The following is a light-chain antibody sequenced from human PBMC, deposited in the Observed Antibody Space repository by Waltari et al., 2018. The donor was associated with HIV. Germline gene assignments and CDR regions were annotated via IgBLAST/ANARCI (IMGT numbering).Light chain of an antibody. J-gene: IGLJ2*01. V-gene: IGLV2-23*02. CDR2: EVT. Sequence: QSALTQPASVSGSPGQSITISCTGMSTDIGSYDLVSWYQQHPGKAPKLMIYEVTKRPSGVSNRFSGSTSGNTASLTISGRQAEDEADYHCCSYAGGITHVLFGGGTKLTVL. CDR3: CSYAGGITHVL. CDR1: STDIGSYDL.